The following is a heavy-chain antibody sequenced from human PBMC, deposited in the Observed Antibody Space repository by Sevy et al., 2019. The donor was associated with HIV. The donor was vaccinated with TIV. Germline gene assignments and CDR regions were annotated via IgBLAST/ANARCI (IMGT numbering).Heavy chain of an antibody. CDR3: ARGIYGSGSRLGLGY. D-gene: IGHD3-10*01. V-gene: IGHV3-7*01. Sequence: GGSLRLSCAASGFTFSSYWMTWVRQAPGKGLEWVANMRQDGSEKYYVDPVKGRFTISRDNAKNSLYLQMKSLRAEDTAVYYCARGIYGSGSRLGLGYWGQGTLVTVSS. J-gene: IGHJ4*02. CDR1: GFTFSSYW. CDR2: MRQDGSEK.